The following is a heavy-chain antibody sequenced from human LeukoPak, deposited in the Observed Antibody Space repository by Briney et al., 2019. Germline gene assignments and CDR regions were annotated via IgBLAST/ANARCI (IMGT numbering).Heavy chain of an antibody. CDR2: INHSGST. J-gene: IGHJ5*02. V-gene: IGHV4-34*09. D-gene: IGHD6-25*01. CDR1: GGSFSGYY. Sequence: SETLSLTCAVYGGSFSGYYWSWIRQPPGKGLEWIGEINHSGSTYYNPSLKSRVTISVDTSKNQFSLKLSSVTAADTAVYYCARAHIAAAARYWFDPWGQGTLVTVSS. CDR3: ARAHIAAAARYWFDP.